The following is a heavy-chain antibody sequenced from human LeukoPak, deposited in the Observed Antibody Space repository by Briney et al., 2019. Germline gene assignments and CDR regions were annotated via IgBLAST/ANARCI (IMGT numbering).Heavy chain of an antibody. CDR3: AISTSYPLLSFDY. CDR1: GYTFTSYD. J-gene: IGHJ4*02. D-gene: IGHD2-2*01. V-gene: IGHV1-8*03. CDR2: MNPNSGNT. Sequence: ASVKVSCKASGYTFTSYDINWVWQATGQGLEWMGWMNPNSGNTAYAQKCQGRVTITRNTSIRTAYRELSSPMSEETVVYYWAISTSYPLLSFDYCGQRTPVTASS.